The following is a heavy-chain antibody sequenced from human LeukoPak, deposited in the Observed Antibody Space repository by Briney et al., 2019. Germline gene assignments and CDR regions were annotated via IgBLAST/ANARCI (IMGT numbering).Heavy chain of an antibody. V-gene: IGHV1-69*13. CDR2: IIPIFGTA. CDR1: GGTFSSYA. CDR3: ARGDIVVLPAGIPHNWFDP. D-gene: IGHD2-2*02. Sequence: ASVKVSCKASGGTFSSYAISWVRQAPGQGLEWMGGIIPIFGTANYAQKFQGRVTITADESTSTAYMELSSLRSEDTAVYYCARGDIVVLPAGIPHNWFDPWGQGTLVTVSS. J-gene: IGHJ5*02.